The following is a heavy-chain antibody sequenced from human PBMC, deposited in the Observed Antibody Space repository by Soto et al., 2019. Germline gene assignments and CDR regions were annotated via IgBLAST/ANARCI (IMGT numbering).Heavy chain of an antibody. D-gene: IGHD2-15*01. Sequence: PGESLKISCKGSGYSFTSYWIGWVRQMPGKGLEWMGIIYPGDSDTRYSPSFQGQVTISADKSISTAYLQWSSLKASDTAMYYCARHQTYCSGGSCPETQYYFDYWGQGTLVTVSS. J-gene: IGHJ4*02. CDR3: ARHQTYCSGGSCPETQYYFDY. V-gene: IGHV5-51*01. CDR2: IYPGDSDT. CDR1: GYSFTSYW.